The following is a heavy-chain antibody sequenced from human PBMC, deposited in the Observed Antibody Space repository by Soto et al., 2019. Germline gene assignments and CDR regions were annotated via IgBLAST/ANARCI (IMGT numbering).Heavy chain of an antibody. CDR3: ARDYCSGGSCLFDY. CDR2: INPNSGGT. CDR1: GYTFTGYY. V-gene: IGHV1-2*02. D-gene: IGHD2-15*01. J-gene: IGHJ4*02. Sequence: QVQLVQSGAEVKKPGASVKVSYKASGYTFTGYYMHWVRQAPGQGLEWMGWINPNSGGTNYAQKFQGRVTMTRDTSISTACMELSRLRSDDTAVYYCARDYCSGGSCLFDYWGQGTLVTVSS.